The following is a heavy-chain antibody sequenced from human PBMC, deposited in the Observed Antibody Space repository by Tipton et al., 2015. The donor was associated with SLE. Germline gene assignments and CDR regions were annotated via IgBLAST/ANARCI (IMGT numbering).Heavy chain of an antibody. CDR2: IYHSGTT. CDR3: ARVKSIFGVVIIDY. D-gene: IGHD3-3*01. CDR1: GFSISSYY. Sequence: TLSLTCTVSGFSISSYYWGWIRQPPGKGLEWLGTIYHSGTTYYNPSLKSRLTLSIDTSKNQFSLKLSSVTAADTAVYYCARVKSIFGVVIIDYWGQGTLVTVSS. J-gene: IGHJ4*02. V-gene: IGHV4-38-2*02.